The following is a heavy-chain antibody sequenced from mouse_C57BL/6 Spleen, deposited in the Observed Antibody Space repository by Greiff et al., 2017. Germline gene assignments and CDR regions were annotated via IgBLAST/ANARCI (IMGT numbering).Heavy chain of an antibody. D-gene: IGHD2-4*01. V-gene: IGHV5-17*01. CDR1: GFTFSDYG. Sequence: EVQLQESGGGLVKPGGSLKLSCAASGFTFSDYGMHWVRQAPEKGLEWVAYISSGSSTIYYADTVKGRFTISRDNAKNTLFLQMTSLRSEDTAMYYCARPYDYGPWFAYWGQGTLVTVSA. CDR2: ISSGSSTI. CDR3: ARPYDYGPWFAY. J-gene: IGHJ3*01.